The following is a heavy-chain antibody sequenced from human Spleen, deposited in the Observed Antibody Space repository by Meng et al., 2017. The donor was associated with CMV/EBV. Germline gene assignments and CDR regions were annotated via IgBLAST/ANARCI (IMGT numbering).Heavy chain of an antibody. J-gene: IGHJ4*02. CDR3: ARGDFWSGYFDY. D-gene: IGHD3-3*01. CDR1: GGSISSSSYY. CDR2: IYYSGST. V-gene: IGHV4-39*01. Sequence: SETLSLTCTVSGGSISSSSYYWGWIRQPPGKGLEWIGSIYYSGSTYYNPSLKSRVTISVDTSKNQFSLKLSSVTAADTAVYYCARGDFWSGYFDYWGQGTLVTVSS.